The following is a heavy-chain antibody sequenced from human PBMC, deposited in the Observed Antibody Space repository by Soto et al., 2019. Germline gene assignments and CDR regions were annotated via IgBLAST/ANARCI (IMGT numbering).Heavy chain of an antibody. CDR2: IIPMFGSP. CDR1: GDTFRTYA. V-gene: IGHV1-69*01. CDR3: ARPPRSRNFYLGLDV. Sequence: QVQLVQSGPELKKPGSSVRVSCKTSGDTFRTYALSWVRQAPGQGLEWMGGIIPMFGSPTYAERFQDRVTITADESSSTVYMEVRSLRYEDSAVYYCARPPRSRNFYLGLDVWGQGTTVIVSS. J-gene: IGHJ6*02.